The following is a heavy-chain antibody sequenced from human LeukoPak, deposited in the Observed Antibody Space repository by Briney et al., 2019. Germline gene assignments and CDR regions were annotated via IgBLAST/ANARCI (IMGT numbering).Heavy chain of an antibody. J-gene: IGHJ3*01. CDR2: IGGGGYTT. V-gene: IGHV3-23*01. Sequence: PGGSLRLSCAASGFAFSDYAMSWVRQAPGKGLQWVSAIGGGGYTTYYADSVKGRFTISRDTVRNFLYLQVNSLRAEDPALYFCAREGGPPTGVLDAFVLWGQGTMVIVSS. D-gene: IGHD2-8*02. CDR3: AREGGPPTGVLDAFVL. CDR1: GFAFSDYA.